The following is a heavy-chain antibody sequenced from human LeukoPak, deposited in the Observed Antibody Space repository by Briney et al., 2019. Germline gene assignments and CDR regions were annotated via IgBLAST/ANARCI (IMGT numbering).Heavy chain of an antibody. J-gene: IGHJ1*01. V-gene: IGHV4-59*01. CDR2: IYYSGST. D-gene: IGHD6-13*01. Sequence: PSETLSLTCTVSGGSISSYYWSWIRQPPGKGQEWIGYIYYSGSTNYNPSLKSRVTISVDTSKNQFSLKLSSVTAADTAVYYCARIAAAGQTFQHWGQGTLVTVSS. CDR3: ARIAAAGQTFQH. CDR1: GGSISSYY.